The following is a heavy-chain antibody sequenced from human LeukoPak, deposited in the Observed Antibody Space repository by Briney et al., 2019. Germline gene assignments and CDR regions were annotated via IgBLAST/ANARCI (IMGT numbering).Heavy chain of an antibody. CDR3: ARRQLVGPWFDP. Sequence: ASVKVSCKASGYTFTGYYMHWVRQAPGQGLEWMGWINPNSGGTNYAQKFQGRVTMTRDTSISTAYMELSRLRSDDTAVYYCARRQLVGPWFDPWGQGTLVTVSS. CDR2: INPNSGGT. V-gene: IGHV1-2*02. D-gene: IGHD6-6*01. CDR1: GYTFTGYY. J-gene: IGHJ5*02.